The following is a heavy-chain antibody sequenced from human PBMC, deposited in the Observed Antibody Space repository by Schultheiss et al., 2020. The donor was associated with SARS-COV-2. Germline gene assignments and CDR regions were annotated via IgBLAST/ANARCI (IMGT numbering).Heavy chain of an antibody. V-gene: IGHV1-18*01. D-gene: IGHD3-16*01. J-gene: IGHJ6*02. CDR1: GYTFTSYG. Sequence: ASVKVSCKASGYTFTSYGISWVRQAPGQGLEWMGWISAYNGNTNYAQKLQGRVTMTTDTSTSTAYMELRSLRSDDTAVYYCARDRARSHGGGVAYYYGMDVLGQGTTVNVSS. CDR3: ARDRARSHGGGVAYYYGMDV. CDR2: ISAYNGNT.